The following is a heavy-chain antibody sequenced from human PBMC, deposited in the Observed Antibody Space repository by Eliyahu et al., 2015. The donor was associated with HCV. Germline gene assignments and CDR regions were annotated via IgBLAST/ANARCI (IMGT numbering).Heavy chain of an antibody. CDR3: ARVYGSGTPVGY. V-gene: IGHV1-69*04. CDR2: IIPILGIA. CDR1: GGTFXXYA. D-gene: IGHD3-10*01. J-gene: IGHJ4*02. Sequence: QVQLVQSGAEVKKPGSSVKVSCKASGGTFXXYAISWVRQAPGQGLEWMGRIIPILGIANXAQKFQGRVTIXADKSTSTAYMELSSLRTEDTAVYYCARVYGSGTPVGYWGQGTLVTVSS.